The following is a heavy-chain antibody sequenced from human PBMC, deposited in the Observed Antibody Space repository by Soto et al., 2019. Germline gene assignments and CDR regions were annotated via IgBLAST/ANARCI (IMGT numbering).Heavy chain of an antibody. V-gene: IGHV4-59*12. CDR1: GGTISSYY. CDR2: IYYSGST. Sequence: SETLSLTCTVSGGTISSYYWSWIRQPPGKGLEWIGYIYYSGSTNYNPSLKSRVTISRDNSKNTVYLQMNSLRADDTAVYYCARGVQGSRYFDLWGRGTLVTVSS. J-gene: IGHJ2*01. CDR3: ARGVQGSRYFDL.